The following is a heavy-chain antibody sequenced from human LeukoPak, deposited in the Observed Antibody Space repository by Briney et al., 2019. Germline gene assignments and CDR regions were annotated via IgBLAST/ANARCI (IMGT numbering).Heavy chain of an antibody. Sequence: ASVKVSCKASGYTFTNYYLHWVRQAPGQGLEWMGIIHPSGGSTAYAQKFQGRVTMTRDTSTSTVYMELSSPRSDDTAVYYCARAPGAFDIWGQGTMVTVSS. D-gene: IGHD7-27*01. CDR1: GYTFTNYY. CDR3: ARAPGAFDI. V-gene: IGHV1-46*01. CDR2: IHPSGGST. J-gene: IGHJ3*02.